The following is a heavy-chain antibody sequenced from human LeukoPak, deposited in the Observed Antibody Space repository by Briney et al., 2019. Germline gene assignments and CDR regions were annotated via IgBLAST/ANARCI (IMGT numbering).Heavy chain of an antibody. D-gene: IGHD3-22*01. Sequence: ASVKVSCKASGGTFSSYAISWVRQAPGQGLEWMGRIIPIFGTANYAQEFQGRVTITTDESTSTAYMELSSLRSEDTAVYYCAREEAYYYDSSGDFDYWGQGTPVTVSS. CDR3: AREEAYYYDSSGDFDY. CDR1: GGTFSSYA. CDR2: IIPIFGTA. V-gene: IGHV1-69*05. J-gene: IGHJ4*02.